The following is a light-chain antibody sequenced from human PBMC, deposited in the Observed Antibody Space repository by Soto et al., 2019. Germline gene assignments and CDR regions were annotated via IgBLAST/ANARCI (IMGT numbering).Light chain of an antibody. Sequence: EIVLTQSPGTLSLSPGERATLSCRASQSVSSSYLAWYQQKPGQAPRLLIYGASSRATGIPDRFSGSGSGTDFTLTISRLEPEDFAVYYCQQYGSSPTWTFDHRT. CDR1: QSVSSSY. CDR3: QQYGSSPTWT. J-gene: IGKJ1*01. V-gene: IGKV3-20*01. CDR2: GAS.